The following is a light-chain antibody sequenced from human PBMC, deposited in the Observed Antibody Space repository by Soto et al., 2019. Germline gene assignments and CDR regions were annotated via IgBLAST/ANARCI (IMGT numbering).Light chain of an antibody. CDR1: SSNIGADYH. J-gene: IGLJ3*02. V-gene: IGLV1-40*01. Sequence: QSVLTQPPSVSGAPGQRVTISCTGSSSNIGADYHVHWYRQLPGTAPKLLIYVNNNRPSGVPDRFSGSKSGTSASLAITGLLPEDEADFYCQSYDSSLSGWVFGGGTKLTVL. CDR2: VNN. CDR3: QSYDSSLSGWV.